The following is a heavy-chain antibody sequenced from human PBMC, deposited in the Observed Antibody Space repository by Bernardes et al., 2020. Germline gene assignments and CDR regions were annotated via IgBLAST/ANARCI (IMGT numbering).Heavy chain of an antibody. D-gene: IGHD4-17*01. CDR2: ISYDGSNK. Sequence: GSLRLSCAASGFTFSSYAMHWVRQAPGKGLEWVAVISYDGSNKYYADSVKGRFTISRDNSKNTLYLQMNSLRAEDTAVYYCASYNDYGDDGNWFDPWGQGTLV. V-gene: IGHV3-30-3*01. CDR1: GFTFSSYA. CDR3: ASYNDYGDDGNWFDP. J-gene: IGHJ5*02.